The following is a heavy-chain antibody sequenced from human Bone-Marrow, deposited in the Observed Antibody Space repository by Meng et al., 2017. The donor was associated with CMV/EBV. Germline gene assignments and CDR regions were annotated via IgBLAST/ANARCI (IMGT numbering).Heavy chain of an antibody. CDR3: ARRVGASWGYFQH. V-gene: IGHV1-8*01. D-gene: IGHD1-26*01. J-gene: IGHJ1*01. CDR1: GYIFATYN. Sequence: ASVKVSCKASGYIFATYNINWVRQATGQGLEWMGWMNPNTGNTGYSQKFQGRVTLTRDTSTSTAYMELSSLTSEDTAVYYCARRVGASWGYFQHWGQGTLVTVS. CDR2: MNPNTGNT.